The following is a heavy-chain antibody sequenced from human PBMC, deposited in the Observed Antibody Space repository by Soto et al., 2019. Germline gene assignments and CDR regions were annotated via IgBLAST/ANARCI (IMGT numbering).Heavy chain of an antibody. Sequence: PGGSLRLSCAASGFTSSSYGMHWVRQAPGKGLEWVAVISYDGSNKYYADSVKGRFTISRDNSKNTLYLQMNSLRAEDTAVYYCAKDNLLRNIAEGMDVWGQGTTVTVSS. J-gene: IGHJ6*02. CDR3: AKDNLLRNIAEGMDV. CDR1: GFTSSSYG. D-gene: IGHD6-13*01. V-gene: IGHV3-30*18. CDR2: ISYDGSNK.